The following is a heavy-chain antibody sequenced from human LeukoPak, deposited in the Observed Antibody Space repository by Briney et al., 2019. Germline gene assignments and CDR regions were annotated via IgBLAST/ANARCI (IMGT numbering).Heavy chain of an antibody. D-gene: IGHD1-1*01. CDR1: GGSISSYY. V-gene: IGHV4-4*07. CDR2: IYTSGST. J-gene: IGHJ5*02. CDR3: ARDRRTTGTTGWFDP. Sequence: SETLSLTCTVSGGSISSYYWSWIRQPAGKGLEWIGRIYTSGSTNYNPSLKSRVTISVDKSKNQFPLKLSSVTAADTAVYYCARDRRTTGTTGWFDPRGQGTLVTVSS.